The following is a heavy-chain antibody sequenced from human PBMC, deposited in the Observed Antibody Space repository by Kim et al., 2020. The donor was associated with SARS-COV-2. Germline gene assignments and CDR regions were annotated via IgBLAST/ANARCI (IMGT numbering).Heavy chain of an antibody. CDR2: ISSSSSYI. J-gene: IGHJ4*02. D-gene: IGHD6-19*01. CDR3: PRVLTSGLSYFDY. Sequence: GGSLRLSFAASGFTFSSYSMNWVRQAPGKGLEWISSISSSSSYIYYADSVKGRFTISRDNARASLYLQTNSLRAVDTAVYYCPRVLTSGLSYFDYWGQGTLVTVSS. CDR1: GFTFSSYS. V-gene: IGHV3-21*04.